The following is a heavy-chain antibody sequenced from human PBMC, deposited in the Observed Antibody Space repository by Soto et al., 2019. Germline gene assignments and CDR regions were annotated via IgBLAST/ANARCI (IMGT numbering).Heavy chain of an antibody. CDR3: AGMLVPASRLRGLDS. CDR1: GGSIGSSDYY. CDR2: INYLGTT. Sequence: LTCTVSGGSIGSSDYYWGWIRQPPEKGLEWIGNINYLGTTYYNPSLRSRVTISADMSKNQFSLKLNSVTAADTSVYYCAGMLVPASRLRGLDSWGQGTRVTVSS. J-gene: IGHJ4*02. V-gene: IGHV4-39*01. D-gene: IGHD2-21*02.